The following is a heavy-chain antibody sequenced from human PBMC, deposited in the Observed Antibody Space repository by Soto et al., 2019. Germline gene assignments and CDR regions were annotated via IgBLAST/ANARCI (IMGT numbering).Heavy chain of an antibody. J-gene: IGHJ5*02. V-gene: IGHV1-69*13. Sequence: ASVTVSCKASRSAFSISARTWVRQAPGKGLEWMGGIIRIFGTANYAQKLPGRVPITADESTSTAYMDLSSLRSEDTAAYYCASSVVAATLSYSNWFVPWAQGTLVTVSS. D-gene: IGHD2-15*01. CDR1: RSAFSISA. CDR3: ASSVVAATLSYSNWFVP. CDR2: IIRIFGTA.